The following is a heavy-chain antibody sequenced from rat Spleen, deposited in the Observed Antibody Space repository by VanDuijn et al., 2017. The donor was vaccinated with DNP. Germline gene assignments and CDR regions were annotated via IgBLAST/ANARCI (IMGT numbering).Heavy chain of an antibody. J-gene: IGHJ1*01. CDR1: GFTFSDYD. Sequence: EVQLVESGGGLVQPGRALKLSCAASGFTFSDYDMAWVRQAPTKGLEWVATIRTSSGNTYYRDSVKGRFTVSRDNAKSTLYLQMDSLRSEDTATYYCARRRLFNISYWYFDFWGPGTMVTVSS. D-gene: IGHD1-3*01. CDR2: IRTSSGNT. CDR3: ARRRLFNISYWYFDF. V-gene: IGHV5-25*01.